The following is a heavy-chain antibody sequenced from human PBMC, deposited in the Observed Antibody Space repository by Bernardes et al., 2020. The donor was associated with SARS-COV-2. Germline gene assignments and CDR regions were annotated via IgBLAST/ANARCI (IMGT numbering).Heavy chain of an antibody. Sequence: VGSLILSCVVSGFTFSSYGMNWVRQAPGKGLEWVSSISSSSSYIYYADSVKGRFPISRDNAKNSLFLQMNSLTAEDTAVYFCARDTYDSRNRWGQGTLVTVSS. V-gene: IGHV3-21*01. CDR1: GFTFSSYG. CDR2: ISSSSSYI. D-gene: IGHD3-22*01. J-gene: IGHJ4*02. CDR3: ARDTYDSRNR.